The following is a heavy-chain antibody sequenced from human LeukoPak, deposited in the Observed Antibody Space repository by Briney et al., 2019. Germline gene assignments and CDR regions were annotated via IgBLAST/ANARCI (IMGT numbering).Heavy chain of an antibody. Sequence: GGSLRLSCAASGFTFSSYSMNWVRQAPGKGLEWVSSISSSSSYIYYADSVKGRFTISRDNAKNSLYLKMNSLRAEDTAVYYCARGIVVVIDYWGQGTLVTVSS. D-gene: IGHD3-22*01. J-gene: IGHJ4*02. CDR2: ISSSSSYI. V-gene: IGHV3-21*01. CDR1: GFTFSSYS. CDR3: ARGIVVVIDY.